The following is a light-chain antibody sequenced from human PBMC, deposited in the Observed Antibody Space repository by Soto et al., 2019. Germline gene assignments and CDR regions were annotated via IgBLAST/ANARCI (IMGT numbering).Light chain of an antibody. CDR2: AAS. V-gene: IGKV1-12*01. CDR3: QQANSFPLT. Sequence: DIQMTQSPSSVSASVGDRVTITCRASQGISSRLAWYQQKPGNAPNLLIYAASNLQSWLPSRFSGSGSETDFTLTIGSLQPEDFATYYCQQANSFPLTFGGGTKVEIK. CDR1: QGISSR. J-gene: IGKJ4*01.